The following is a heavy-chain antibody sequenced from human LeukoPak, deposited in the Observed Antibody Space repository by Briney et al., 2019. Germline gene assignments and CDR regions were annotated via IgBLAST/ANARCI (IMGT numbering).Heavy chain of an antibody. J-gene: IGHJ5*02. CDR2: INSDGSST. D-gene: IGHD6-19*01. CDR3: TRELGYSSGWRKNWFDP. Sequence: GGSLRLSCAASGFTFSSDWMHWVRQTPGKGLVWVSRINSDGSSTTYADSVRGRFTISRDNAKNTLYLQMNSLRAEDTAVYYCTRELGYSSGWRKNWFDPWGQGTLVTVSS. CDR1: GFTFSSDW. V-gene: IGHV3-74*03.